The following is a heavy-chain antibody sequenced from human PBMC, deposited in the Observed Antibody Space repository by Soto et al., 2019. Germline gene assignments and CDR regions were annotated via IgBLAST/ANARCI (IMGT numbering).Heavy chain of an antibody. CDR2: IWYDGSNK. D-gene: IGHD3-22*01. J-gene: IGHJ4*02. Sequence: GESLKISCAASGFTFSSYGMHWVRQAPGKGLEWVAVIWYDGSNKYYADSVKGRFTISRDNSKNTLYLQMNSLRAEDTAVYYCARDEYYYDSSGYFGFVDYWGQGTLVTVSS. V-gene: IGHV3-33*01. CDR1: GFTFSSYG. CDR3: ARDEYYYDSSGYFGFVDY.